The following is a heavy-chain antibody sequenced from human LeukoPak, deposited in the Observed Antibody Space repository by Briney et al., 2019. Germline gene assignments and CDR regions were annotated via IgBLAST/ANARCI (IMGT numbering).Heavy chain of an antibody. V-gene: IGHV3-48*03. CDR2: IRGGGGTK. CDR3: ATETENSNYDAFDI. CDR1: GFTFSSYE. J-gene: IGHJ3*02. D-gene: IGHD4-11*01. Sequence: GGSLRLSCAASGFTFSSYEMNWVRQAPGKGLEWVSYIRGGGGTKYYADSVKGRFTISRDNAQNSLYLHMNSLRAEDTAVYYCATETENSNYDAFDIWGQGTMVTVSS.